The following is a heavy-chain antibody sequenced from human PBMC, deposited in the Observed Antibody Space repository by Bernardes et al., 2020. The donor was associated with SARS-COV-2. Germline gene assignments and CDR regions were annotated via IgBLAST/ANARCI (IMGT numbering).Heavy chain of an antibody. Sequence: GGSLRLSCAASGFTFSSYWMHWVSQAPGKGLEWVARINSDGRTTTYADSVKGRFTISRDNGKNTLHLQMNSLRDEDTAVYYCVRGPSDGHGRFEDWGLGGLVIVSA. CDR3: VRGPSDGHGRFED. V-gene: IGHV3-74*01. CDR2: INSDGRTT. CDR1: GFTFSSYW. J-gene: IGHJ4*02.